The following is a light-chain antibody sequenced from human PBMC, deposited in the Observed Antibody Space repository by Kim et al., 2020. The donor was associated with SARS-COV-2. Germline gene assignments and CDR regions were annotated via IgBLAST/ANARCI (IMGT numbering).Light chain of an antibody. CDR1: RLGDKY. CDR3: QAWDSSRV. Sequence: VPVSPGRTASLTCSGDRLGDKYICWYQQKPGQSPVLVIYQNYKRPAGIPERFSGSNSGNTATLTISGTQAMDEADYYCQAWDSSRVFGGGTQLTVL. J-gene: IGLJ3*02. V-gene: IGLV3-1*01. CDR2: QNY.